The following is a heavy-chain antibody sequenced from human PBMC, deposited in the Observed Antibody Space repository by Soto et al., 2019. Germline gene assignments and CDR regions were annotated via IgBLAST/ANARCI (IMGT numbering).Heavy chain of an antibody. CDR2: IIPIFDSS. CDR1: GGTFSSFA. D-gene: IGHD3-22*01. V-gene: IGHV1-69*18. CDR3: VGYSYDTSGYYYDY. Sequence: QVQLVQSGAEVKKPGSSVKVSCKASGGTFSSFAISWVRQAPGQGLEWMGRIIPIFDSSNYAQKFQGRVTITADESTSTAYMELSSLRSEDTAVFYCVGYSYDTSGYYYDYWGQGTLVTVSS. J-gene: IGHJ4*02.